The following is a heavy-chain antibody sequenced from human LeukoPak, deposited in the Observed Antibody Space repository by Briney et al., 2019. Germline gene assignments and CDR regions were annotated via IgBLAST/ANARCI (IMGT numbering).Heavy chain of an antibody. Sequence: GGSLRLSCAASGFTFSDYSMNWVRQAPGKGLEWVSYISSSSSTVYYADSVKGRFTISRDNAKNSLYLQMNSLRDEDTAVYYCCSGTYYSDYWGQGTLVTVSS. V-gene: IGHV3-48*02. CDR1: GFTFSDYS. CDR3: CSGTYYSDY. J-gene: IGHJ4*01. D-gene: IGHD3-10*02. CDR2: ISSSSSTV.